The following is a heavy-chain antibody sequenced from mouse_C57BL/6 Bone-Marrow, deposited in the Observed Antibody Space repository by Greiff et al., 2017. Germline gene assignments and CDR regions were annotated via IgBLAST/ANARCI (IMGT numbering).Heavy chain of an antibody. CDR2: LYPGDGDT. J-gene: IGHJ2*01. CDR3: ARSGWLLFDY. V-gene: IGHV1-82*01. CDR1: GYAFSSSW. D-gene: IGHD2-3*01. Sequence: VQLQQSGPELVKPGASVKISCKASGYAFSSSWMNWVKQRPGKGLAWIGRLYPGDGDTNYNGKFKGKATLTADKSSSTAYMQLSSLTSEDSAVYFCARSGWLLFDYWGQGTTLTVSS.